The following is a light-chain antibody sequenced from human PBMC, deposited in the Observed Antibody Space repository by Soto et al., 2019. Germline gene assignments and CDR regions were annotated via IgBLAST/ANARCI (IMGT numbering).Light chain of an antibody. Sequence: AIQLTQSPSSLSASVGDRVTITCRASQGISSALAWYQQQPGKAPKLLIYDASSLESGVPSRFSGSGSGTDFTLTSSSLQPEDFATYYCQQCNSYPGVFTFGPGTKVDIK. CDR2: DAS. V-gene: IGKV1-13*02. CDR3: QQCNSYPGVFT. CDR1: QGISSA. J-gene: IGKJ3*01.